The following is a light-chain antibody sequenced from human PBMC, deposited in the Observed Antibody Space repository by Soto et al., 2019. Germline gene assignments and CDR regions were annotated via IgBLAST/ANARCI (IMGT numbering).Light chain of an antibody. CDR3: TSYTSSSTLYV. CDR1: SSDVDDYNF. V-gene: IGLV2-14*01. J-gene: IGLJ1*01. CDR2: DVS. Sequence: QSVLTQPAAVSGSPGQSITISCTGTSSDVDDYNFVSWYQQHPGKAPKLMIYDVSNRPSGVSSRFSGSKSANTASLTISGLQAEDEADYYCTSYTSSSTLYVFGTGTKVTVL.